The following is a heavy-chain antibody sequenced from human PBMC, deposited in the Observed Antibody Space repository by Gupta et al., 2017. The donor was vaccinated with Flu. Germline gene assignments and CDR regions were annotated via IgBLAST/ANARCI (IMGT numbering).Heavy chain of an antibody. CDR2: IKSKTDGGTT. CDR3: TTGTLFYGDYVSDAFDI. Sequence: GLEWVGRIKSKTDGGTTDYAAPVKGRFTISRDDSKNTLYLQMNSLKTEDTAVYYCTTGTLFYGDYVSDAFDIWGQGTMVTVSS. D-gene: IGHD4-17*01. V-gene: IGHV3-15*01. J-gene: IGHJ3*02.